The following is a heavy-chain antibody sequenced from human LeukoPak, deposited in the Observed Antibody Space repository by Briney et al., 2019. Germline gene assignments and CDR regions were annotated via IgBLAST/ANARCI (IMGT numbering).Heavy chain of an antibody. J-gene: IGHJ4*02. CDR3: AAIYDFWSGSYLFDY. CDR2: VVVGSGNT. CDR1: GFTFSSSA. Sequence: RRASVKVFCKASGFTFSSSAVQWVRQARGQRLEWIGWVVVGSGNTNYAQKFQERVTITRDMSTSTAYMELSSLRSEDTAVYYCAAIYDFWSGSYLFDYWGQGTLVTVSS. V-gene: IGHV1-58*01. D-gene: IGHD3-3*01.